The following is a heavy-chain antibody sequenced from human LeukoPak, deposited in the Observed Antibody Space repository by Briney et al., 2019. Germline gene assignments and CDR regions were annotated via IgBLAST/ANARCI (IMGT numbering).Heavy chain of an antibody. Sequence: SETLSLTCTVSGGSISSSSYYWGWIRQPPGKGLEWIGSIYYSGSTYYNPSLKSRVTISVDTSKNQFSLKLSSVTAADTAVYYCARHLAHYDILTGYYLDYFDYWGQGTLVTVSS. CDR3: ARHLAHYDILTGYYLDYFDY. CDR2: IYYSGST. V-gene: IGHV4-39*01. D-gene: IGHD3-9*01. CDR1: GGSISSSSYY. J-gene: IGHJ4*02.